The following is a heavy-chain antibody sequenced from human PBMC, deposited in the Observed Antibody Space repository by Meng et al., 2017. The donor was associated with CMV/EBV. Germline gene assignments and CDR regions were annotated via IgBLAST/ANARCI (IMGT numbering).Heavy chain of an antibody. V-gene: IGHV3-9*01. CDR1: GFTFDDYA. CDR2: ISWNSGSI. Sequence: GGSLGLSCAASGFTFDDYAMHWVRQAPGKGLEWVSGISWNSGSIGYADSVKGRFTISRDNAKNSLYLQMNSLRAEDTALYYCAKDKGPYYYYYGMDVWGQGTTVTVSS. J-gene: IGHJ6*02. CDR3: AKDKGPYYYYYGMDV.